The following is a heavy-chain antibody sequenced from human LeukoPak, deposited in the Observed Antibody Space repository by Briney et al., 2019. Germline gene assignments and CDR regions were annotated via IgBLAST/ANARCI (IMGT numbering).Heavy chain of an antibody. CDR1: GYTFTGYY. CDR3: ARSASLYGSGSYRFDY. J-gene: IGHJ4*02. D-gene: IGHD3-10*01. Sequence: ASVKVSCKASGYTFTGYYMHWVRQAPGQGLEWMGWINPNSGGTNYAQKFQGWVTMTRDTSISTAYMELSRLRSDDTAVYYCARSASLYGSGSYRFDYWGQGTLVTVSS. CDR2: INPNSGGT. V-gene: IGHV1-2*04.